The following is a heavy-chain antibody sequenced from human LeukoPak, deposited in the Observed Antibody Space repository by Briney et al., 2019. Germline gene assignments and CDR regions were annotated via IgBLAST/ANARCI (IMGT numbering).Heavy chain of an antibody. V-gene: IGHV3-7*01. J-gene: IGHJ4*02. CDR1: GFTFSYYW. CDR3: ARAGAAGTLDY. D-gene: IGHD6-13*01. Sequence: PGGSLRLSCAASGFTFSYYWMSWVRQAPGKGLEWVAIINADGSGTYYVDSVKGRFTISRDNAKNSLYLQMNSPRAEDTAVYYCARAGAAGTLDYWGQGTLVTVSS. CDR2: INADGSGT.